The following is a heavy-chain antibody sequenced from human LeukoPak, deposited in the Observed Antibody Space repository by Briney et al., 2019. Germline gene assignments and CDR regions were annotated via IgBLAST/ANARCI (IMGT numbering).Heavy chain of an antibody. V-gene: IGHV3-30*02. J-gene: IGHJ6*03. D-gene: IGHD3-16*01. CDR2: IRYDGSNK. Sequence: PGGSLRLSCAASGFTFSSYGMHWVRQAPGKGLEWVAFIRYDGSNKYYADSVKGRFTISRDNSKNTLYLQMNSLRAEDTAVYYCAKHPSTLGGYYYYYMDVWAKGPRSPSP. CDR3: AKHPSTLGGYYYYYMDV. CDR1: GFTFSSYG.